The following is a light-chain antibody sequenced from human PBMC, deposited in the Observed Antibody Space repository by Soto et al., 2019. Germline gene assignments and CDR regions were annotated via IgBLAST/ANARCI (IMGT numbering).Light chain of an antibody. Sequence: DIQMTQSPSSLSASVGDRVTITCRASQSISYNLNWYQQKPGKAPKLLIYAASSLQSGVPSRFRGSGSGTDFTLTISSLQPEDFATYYCQQTYRRRTFGQGTKVEIK. CDR2: AAS. V-gene: IGKV1-39*01. CDR3: QQTYRRRT. CDR1: QSISYN. J-gene: IGKJ1*01.